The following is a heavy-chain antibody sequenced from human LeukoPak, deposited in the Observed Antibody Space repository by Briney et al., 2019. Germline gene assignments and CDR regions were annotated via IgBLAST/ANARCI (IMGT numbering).Heavy chain of an antibody. CDR1: GGSISSYY. CDR3: ARAEYQLLYGMDV. V-gene: IGHV4-59*01. CDR2: IYYSGST. D-gene: IGHD2-2*01. Sequence: PSETLSLTCTVSGGSISSYYWSWIRQPPGKGLEWIGYIYYSGSTNYNPSLKSRVTISVDTSKNQSSLKLSSVTAADTAVYYCARAEYQLLYGMDVWGKGTTVTVSS. J-gene: IGHJ6*04.